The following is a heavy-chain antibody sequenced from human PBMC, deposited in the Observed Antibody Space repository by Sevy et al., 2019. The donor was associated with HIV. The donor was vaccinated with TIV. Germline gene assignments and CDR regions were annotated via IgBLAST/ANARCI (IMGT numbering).Heavy chain of an antibody. V-gene: IGHV4-39*01. CDR1: GGSISSSRYY. D-gene: IGHD4-17*01. J-gene: IGHJ5*02. CDR2: IYYSGST. Sequence: SETLSLTCTVSGGSISSSRYYWGWIRQPPGKGLEWIGSIYYSGSTYYNPSLKSRVTISVDTSKNQFSLKLSSVTAADTAVYYCARQGYGDYLSWGQGTLVTVSS. CDR3: ARQGYGDYLS.